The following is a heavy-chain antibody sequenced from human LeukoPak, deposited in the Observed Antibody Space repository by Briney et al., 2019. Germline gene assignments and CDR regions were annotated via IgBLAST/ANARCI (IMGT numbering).Heavy chain of an antibody. CDR2: IWYDGSNK. CDR1: GFTFSSYG. Sequence: GRSLRLSCAASGFTFSSYGIHWVRQAPGKGLEWVAVIWYDGSNKYYADSVKGRFTISRDNSKNTLYLQMNSLRAEDTAVYYCARAGQWLAPGGVDYWGQGTLVTVSS. J-gene: IGHJ4*02. CDR3: ARAGQWLAPGGVDY. D-gene: IGHD6-19*01. V-gene: IGHV3-33*01.